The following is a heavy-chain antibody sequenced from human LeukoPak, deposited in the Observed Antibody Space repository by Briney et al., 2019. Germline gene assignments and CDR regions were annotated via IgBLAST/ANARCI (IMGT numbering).Heavy chain of an antibody. CDR3: AKTLFYDRGHETFQH. CDR1: GGSISSSSYY. Sequence: ETLSLTCTVSGGSISSSSYYWGWIRQAPGEGLEWVAVIYNSGTTKYADSVKGRVTIARDSSENTLYLQMNSLRVEDTAVYYCAKTLFYDRGHETFQHWGQGTLVTVSS. D-gene: IGHD2/OR15-2a*01. CDR2: IYNSGTT. V-gene: IGHV3-53*01. J-gene: IGHJ1*01.